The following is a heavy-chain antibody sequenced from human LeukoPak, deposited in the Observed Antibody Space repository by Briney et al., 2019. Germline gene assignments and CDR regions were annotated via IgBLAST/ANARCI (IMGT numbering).Heavy chain of an antibody. CDR3: ARRRFRAVAGANWFDP. Sequence: SETLSLTCAVYGGSFSGYYWSWIRQPPGKGLEWIGEINHSGSTNYNPSLKSRVTISVDTSKNQFSLKLSSVTAADTAVYYCARRRFRAVAGANWFDPWGQGTLVTVSS. D-gene: IGHD6-19*01. V-gene: IGHV4-34*01. CDR2: INHSGST. J-gene: IGHJ5*02. CDR1: GGSFSGYY.